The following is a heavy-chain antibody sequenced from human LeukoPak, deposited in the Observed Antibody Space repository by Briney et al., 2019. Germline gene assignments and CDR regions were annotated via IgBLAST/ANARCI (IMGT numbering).Heavy chain of an antibody. CDR2: INTNTGNP. Sequence: PGASVKVSCKASGYTFTSYAMNWVRQAPGQGLEWMGWINTNTGNPTYAQGFTGRFVLSLDTSVSTAYLQISSLKAEDTAVYYCASALSGLKYNWFDPWGQGTLVTVSS. D-gene: IGHD3-3*01. V-gene: IGHV7-4-1*02. CDR1: GYTFTSYA. J-gene: IGHJ5*02. CDR3: ASALSGLKYNWFDP.